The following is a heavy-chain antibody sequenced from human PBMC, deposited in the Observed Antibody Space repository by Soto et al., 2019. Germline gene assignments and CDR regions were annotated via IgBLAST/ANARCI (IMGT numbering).Heavy chain of an antibody. CDR3: AYSTNYAYGFDP. CDR2: IKQDGSEQ. J-gene: IGHJ5*02. V-gene: IGHV3-7*01. Sequence: GGSLRLSCAASGFSISSYWMSWVRQPPGKGLEWVANIKQDGSEQYYVDSVKGRFTISRDNAKNSIYLQMNSLRAEDTGVYYCAYSTNYAYGFDPRGQGTPVTVSS. D-gene: IGHD2-2*01. CDR1: GFSISSYW.